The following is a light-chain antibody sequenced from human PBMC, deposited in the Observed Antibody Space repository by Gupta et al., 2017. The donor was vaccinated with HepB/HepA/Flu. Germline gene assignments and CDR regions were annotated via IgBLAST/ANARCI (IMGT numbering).Light chain of an antibody. J-gene: IGLJ2*01. CDR3: NSRDSSGNHLVV. CDR2: GKN. Sequence: SSELTQAPAVSVALGQTVRITCQGDSLRSYYASWYQQKPGQAPVLVIYGKNNQPSGIPDRFSGSSSGNTASSITTGAQAEDEADDYCNSRDSSGNHLVVFGGGTKLTVL. CDR1: SLRSYY. V-gene: IGLV3-19*01.